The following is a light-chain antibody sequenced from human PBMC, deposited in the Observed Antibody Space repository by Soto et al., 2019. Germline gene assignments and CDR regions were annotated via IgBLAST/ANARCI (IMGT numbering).Light chain of an antibody. J-gene: IGKJ4*01. CDR1: QSVSSN. CDR2: GAS. Sequence: EIGMTQSRATLSVSPGERATRACRASQSVSSNLAWYQQKPGQGPRLLIYGASTRATGIPARFSGSGSGTEFTLTISSLQSEDFAVYYCQQYNNWPPLTFGGGTKVEIK. V-gene: IGKV3-15*01. CDR3: QQYNNWPPLT.